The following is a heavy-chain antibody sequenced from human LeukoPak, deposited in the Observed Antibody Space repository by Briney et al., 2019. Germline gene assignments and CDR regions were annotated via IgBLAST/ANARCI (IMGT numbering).Heavy chain of an antibody. V-gene: IGHV1-18*01. CDR1: GYTFTSYG. CDR3: ARVKGQIAAAGRGDY. Sequence: GASVKVSCKASGYTFTSYGISWVRPAPGQGLEWMGWISAYNGNKNYAQKLQGRVTMTTDTSTSTAYMELRSLRSDDTAVYYCARVKGQIAAAGRGDYWGQGTLVTVSS. J-gene: IGHJ4*02. CDR2: ISAYNGNK. D-gene: IGHD6-13*01.